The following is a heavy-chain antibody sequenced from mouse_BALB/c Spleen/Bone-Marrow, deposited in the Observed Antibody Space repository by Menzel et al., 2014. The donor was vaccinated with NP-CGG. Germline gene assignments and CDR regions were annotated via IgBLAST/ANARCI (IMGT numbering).Heavy chain of an antibody. CDR1: GFTFSSYG. D-gene: IGHD2-4*01. J-gene: IGHJ2*01. Sequence: DVMLVESGGGLVQPGGSLKLSCAASGFTFSSYGMSLVRQTPDKRLELVATINSNGGSTYYPDSVKGRFTISRDNAKNTLYLQMSSLKSEDTAMYYCARDYDYDYWGQGTTLTVSS. CDR2: INSNGGST. V-gene: IGHV5-6-3*01. CDR3: ARDYDYDY.